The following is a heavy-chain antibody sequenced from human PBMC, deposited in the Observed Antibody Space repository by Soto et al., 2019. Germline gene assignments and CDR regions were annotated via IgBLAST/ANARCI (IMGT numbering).Heavy chain of an antibody. D-gene: IGHD1-20*01. V-gene: IGHV4-61*01. Sequence: QVQLQESGPGLVKPSETLSLTCTVSGGSVSSGSYYWSWIRQPPGKGLEWIGYIYYSGSTNYNPSLKSRVTISVDTSKNRFSLKLSSVTPADTAVYYCARVGRDNWNHPNWFDPWGQGTLVTVSS. CDR3: ARVGRDNWNHPNWFDP. J-gene: IGHJ5*02. CDR1: GGSVSSGSYY. CDR2: IYYSGST.